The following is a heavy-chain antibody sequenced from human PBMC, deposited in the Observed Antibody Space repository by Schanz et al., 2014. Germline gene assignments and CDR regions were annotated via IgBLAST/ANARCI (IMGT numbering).Heavy chain of an antibody. D-gene: IGHD2-8*02. Sequence: QVHLVQSGAEVKKPGSSVKVSCKASGGTFNSYTINWVRQAPGQGLEWMGRIIPSLGLAKYEQKFQDKVTITADTSTTTAYMELSGLRSEDTAVYYCATMWGYCTATACQILEVLDVWGQGTMVTVSS. CDR1: GGTFNSYT. CDR2: IIPSLGLA. J-gene: IGHJ3*01. V-gene: IGHV1-69*02. CDR3: ATMWGYCTATACQILEVLDV.